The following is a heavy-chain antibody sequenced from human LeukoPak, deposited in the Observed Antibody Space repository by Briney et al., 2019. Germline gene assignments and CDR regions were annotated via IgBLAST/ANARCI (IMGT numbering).Heavy chain of an antibody. CDR1: AYTFTSYG. CDR3: ARSGSSSDSASDY. CDR2: ISAHNGNT. Sequence: ASVKLSCTASAYTFTSYGISWVRQAPGQGLEWKGWISAHNGNTNYAQNLRGRVTMTTETSTSTAYMELRSLRSDDTAVYYCARSGSSSDSASDYWGQGTLVTVSS. J-gene: IGHJ4*02. V-gene: IGHV1-18*01. D-gene: IGHD6-6*01.